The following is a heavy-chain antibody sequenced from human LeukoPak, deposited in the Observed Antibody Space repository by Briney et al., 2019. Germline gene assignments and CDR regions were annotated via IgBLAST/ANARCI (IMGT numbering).Heavy chain of an antibody. CDR1: GYTFNDYY. D-gene: IGHD6-6*01. J-gene: IGHJ5*02. CDR3: ARGGSSSAFWFDP. V-gene: IGHV1-69*05. CDR2: IIPIFGTA. Sequence: ASVRVSCKASGYTFNDYYIHWVRQAPGQGLEWMGGIIPIFGTANYAQKFQGRVTITTDESTSTAYMKLSSLRSEDTAVYYCARGGSSSAFWFDPWGQGTLVTVSS.